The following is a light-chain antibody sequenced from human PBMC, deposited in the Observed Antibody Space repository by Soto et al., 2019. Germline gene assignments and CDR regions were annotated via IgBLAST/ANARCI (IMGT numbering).Light chain of an antibody. V-gene: IGLV2-14*01. CDR2: EVS. Sequence: QSALTQPASVSGSPGQSITISCTGTSSDIGDYDYVSWYQQHPGKAPKLMIYEVSNRPSGVSNRFSGSKSGNTASLTISGLQAEDEADYYCSSYTSSSRGVFGTGTKLTVL. J-gene: IGLJ1*01. CDR3: SSYTSSSRGV. CDR1: SSDIGDYDY.